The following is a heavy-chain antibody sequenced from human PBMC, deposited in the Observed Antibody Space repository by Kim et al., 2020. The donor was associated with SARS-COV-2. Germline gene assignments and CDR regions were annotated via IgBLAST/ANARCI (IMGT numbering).Heavy chain of an antibody. CDR2: ISSSGSTI. V-gene: IGHV3-48*03. CDR3: ALIPRYSYGYSFDY. CDR1: GFTFSSYE. Sequence: GGSLRLSCAASGFTFSSYEMNWVRQAPGKGLEWVSYISSSGSTIYYADSVKGRFTISRDNAKNSLYLQMNSLRAEDTAVYYCALIPRYSYGYSFDYWGQGTLVTVSS. J-gene: IGHJ4*02. D-gene: IGHD5-18*01.